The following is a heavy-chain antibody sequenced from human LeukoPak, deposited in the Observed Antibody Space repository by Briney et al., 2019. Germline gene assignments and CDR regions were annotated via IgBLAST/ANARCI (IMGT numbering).Heavy chain of an antibody. Sequence: GASVKVSCKASGYTFTSYAMHWVRQAPGQRLEWMGWINAGSGNTKYSQNFQGRVTISRDTSASTAYMELSSLRSEDTAVYYCARGDALVWAGEPQWLDEYGMDVWGQGTTVTVSS. CDR3: ARGDALVWAGEPQWLDEYGMDV. V-gene: IGHV1-3*01. CDR2: INAGSGNT. D-gene: IGHD6-19*01. J-gene: IGHJ6*02. CDR1: GYTFTSYA.